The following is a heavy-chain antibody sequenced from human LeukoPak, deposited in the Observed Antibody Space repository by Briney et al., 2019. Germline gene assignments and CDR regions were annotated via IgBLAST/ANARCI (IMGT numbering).Heavy chain of an antibody. Sequence: ASVKVSCKASGYTFTGYYMHWVRQAPGQGLEWMGWINPNSGGTNYAQKLQGRVTMTTDTSTSTAYMELRSLRSDDTAVYYCARPQSYYYGSGSSPLDYWGQGTLVTVSS. CDR3: ARPQSYYYGSGSSPLDY. CDR1: GYTFTGYY. D-gene: IGHD3-10*01. J-gene: IGHJ4*02. V-gene: IGHV1-2*02. CDR2: INPNSGGT.